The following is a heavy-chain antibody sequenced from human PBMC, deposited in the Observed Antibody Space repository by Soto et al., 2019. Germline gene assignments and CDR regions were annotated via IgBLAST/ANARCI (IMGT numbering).Heavy chain of an antibody. V-gene: IGHV4-30-2*01. Sequence: SETLSLTCAVSGGSISSGGYSWSWIRQPPGKGLEWIGYIYHGGSTYYNPSLKSRVTISVDRSKNQFSLKLSSVTAADTAVYYCARFYDSSGYYDYWGQGTLVTVSS. CDR3: ARFYDSSGYYDY. J-gene: IGHJ4*02. CDR2: IYHGGST. D-gene: IGHD3-22*01. CDR1: GGSISSGGYS.